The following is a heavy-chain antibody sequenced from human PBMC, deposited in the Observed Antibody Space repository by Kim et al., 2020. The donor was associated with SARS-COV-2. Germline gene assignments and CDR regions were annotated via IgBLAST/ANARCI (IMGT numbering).Heavy chain of an antibody. V-gene: IGHV3-15*01. D-gene: IGHD4-17*01. CDR3: TTDAARHYGDDAF. Sequence: GGSLRLSCVASGFTFNSAWMSWVRQTPDKGLEWIGRIKSNIDGGATDYTAPVKGRFTISRDDSKNTVYLQMNSLGVEDTGVYYCTTDAARHYGDDAFWGQGTLVTVSS. J-gene: IGHJ4*02. CDR2: IKSNIDGGAT. CDR1: GFTFNSAW.